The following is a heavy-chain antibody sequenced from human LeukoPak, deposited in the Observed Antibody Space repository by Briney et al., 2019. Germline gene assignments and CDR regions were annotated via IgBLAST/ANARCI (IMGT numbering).Heavy chain of an antibody. CDR3: AKIDRQYCSRSSCYALDY. J-gene: IGHJ4*02. CDR2: IYPGDSDP. Sequence: GESLKISCKGSGYSFTIYWTAWVRQMPGKGLGWRGIIYPGDSDPRYSPSFQGQVTISADKSISTAYLQWSSLKASDTAMYYCAKIDRQYCSRSSCYALDYWGQGTQVTVSS. V-gene: IGHV5-51*01. CDR1: GYSFTIYW. D-gene: IGHD2-2*01.